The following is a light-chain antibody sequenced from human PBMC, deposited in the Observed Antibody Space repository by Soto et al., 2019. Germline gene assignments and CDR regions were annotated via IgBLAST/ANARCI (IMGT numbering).Light chain of an antibody. Sequence: QSALAQPPSVSGAPGQRVTLSCTGSSSNIGAGYDVHWYQQLPGTAPKLLIYGNSNRPSGVPDQFSGSKSGTSASLAITGLQAEDEADYYCQSYDSSLSGYVFGTGTKVTVL. V-gene: IGLV1-40*01. CDR1: SSNIGAGYD. CDR3: QSYDSSLSGYV. J-gene: IGLJ1*01. CDR2: GNS.